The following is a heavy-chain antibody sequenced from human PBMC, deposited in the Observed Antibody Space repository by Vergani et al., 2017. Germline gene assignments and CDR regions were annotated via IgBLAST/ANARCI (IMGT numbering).Heavy chain of an antibody. CDR2: ISGSGGST. Sequence: EVQLLESGGGLVQPGGSLRLSCAASGFTFSSYAMSWVRQAPGKGLEWVSAISGSGGSTYYADSVNGRFTISRDNSKNTLYLQMNSLRAEDTAVYYCAKEPPLGLYGTHIEPFDYWGQGTLVTVSS. D-gene: IGHD1-7*01. V-gene: IGHV3-23*01. CDR3: AKEPPLGLYGTHIEPFDY. CDR1: GFTFSSYA. J-gene: IGHJ4*02.